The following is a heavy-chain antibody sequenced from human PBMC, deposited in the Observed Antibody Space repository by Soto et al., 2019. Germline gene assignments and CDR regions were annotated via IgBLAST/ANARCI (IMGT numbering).Heavy chain of an antibody. J-gene: IGHJ3*02. CDR3: ARDEPNIAVAGHDAFDI. CDR2: INPSGGST. V-gene: IGHV1-46*01. D-gene: IGHD6-19*01. Sequence: ASVKVSCKASGYTFTSYYMHWVRQAPGQGLEWMGIINPSGGSTSYAQKFQGRVTMTRDTSTSTVYMELSSLRSEDTAVYYCARDEPNIAVAGHDAFDIWGQGTMVTVSS. CDR1: GYTFTSYY.